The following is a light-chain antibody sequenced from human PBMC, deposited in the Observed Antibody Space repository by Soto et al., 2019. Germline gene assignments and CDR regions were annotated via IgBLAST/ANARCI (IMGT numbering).Light chain of an antibody. CDR2: YDD. CDR1: SSNIGKNA. Sequence: QSVLSQPPSVSEAPRQRVSIPCSGSSSNIGKNAVNWYQQFPGKAPKLLIYYDDLLPSGVSDRFSGSKSGTSASLAINGLQSEDEADYYCAAWDDSLNGGVFGGGTKVTVL. V-gene: IGLV1-36*01. CDR3: AAWDDSLNGGV. J-gene: IGLJ3*02.